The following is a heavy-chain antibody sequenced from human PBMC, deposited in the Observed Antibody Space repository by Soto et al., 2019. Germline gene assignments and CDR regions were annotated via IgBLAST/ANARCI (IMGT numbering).Heavy chain of an antibody. V-gene: IGHV3-23*01. Sequence: EVQLLESGGGLVQPGGSLRLSCAASGFTFSSFAMSWVRQAPGKGMEWVSAIGSRGDSTYYADSVKGRFTISRDNSKNTLYLQMNSLRAEDTAVYYCAKGLIYGDNSGRPFDSWGQGTLVTVSS. CDR1: GFTFSSFA. CDR2: IGSRGDST. CDR3: AKGLIYGDNSGRPFDS. J-gene: IGHJ4*02. D-gene: IGHD6-19*01.